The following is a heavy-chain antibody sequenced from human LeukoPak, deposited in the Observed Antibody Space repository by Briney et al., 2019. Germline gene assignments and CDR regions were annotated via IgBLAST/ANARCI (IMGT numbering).Heavy chain of an antibody. D-gene: IGHD3-16*01. CDR3: ASSRGEGFDY. Sequence: GGSLRLSCAASGFPFDNTWMHWVRQAPGKGLVWVSLINNDGSITNYADSVKGRFTISRDNAKNSLYLQMNSLRAEDTAVYYCASSRGEGFDYRGQGTLVTVSS. CDR2: INNDGSIT. J-gene: IGHJ4*02. V-gene: IGHV3-74*01. CDR1: GFPFDNTW.